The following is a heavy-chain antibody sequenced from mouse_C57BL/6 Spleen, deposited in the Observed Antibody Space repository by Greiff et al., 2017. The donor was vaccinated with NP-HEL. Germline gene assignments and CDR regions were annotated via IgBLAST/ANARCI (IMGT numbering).Heavy chain of an antibody. V-gene: IGHV1-69*01. CDR2: IDPSDSYT. CDR3: ARSDYYGSSSYFDY. D-gene: IGHD1-1*01. Sequence: QVQLQQPGAELVMPGASVKLSCKASGYTFTSYWMHWVKQRPGQGLEWIGEIDPSDSYTNYNQKFKGKSTLTVDKSSSTAYMQLSSLTSEDSAVYYCARSDYYGSSSYFDYRGQGTTLTVSS. J-gene: IGHJ2*01. CDR1: GYTFTSYW.